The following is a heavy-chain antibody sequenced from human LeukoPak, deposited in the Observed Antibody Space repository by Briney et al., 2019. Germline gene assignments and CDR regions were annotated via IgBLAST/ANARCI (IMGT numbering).Heavy chain of an antibody. Sequence: GGSLRLSCAASGFTVSSNYMTWVRQAPGKGLEWVSIIYSGGSTYYADSVRGRFTISRDNSKNKLYLQMNSLRAEDTAVYYCARWWYYYGSGSYLDYWGQGTLVTVSS. D-gene: IGHD3-10*01. J-gene: IGHJ4*02. CDR3: ARWWYYYGSGSYLDY. CDR1: GFTVSSNY. V-gene: IGHV3-66*01. CDR2: IYSGGST.